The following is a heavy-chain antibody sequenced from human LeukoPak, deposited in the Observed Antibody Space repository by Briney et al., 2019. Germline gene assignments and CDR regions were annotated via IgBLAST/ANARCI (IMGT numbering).Heavy chain of an antibody. J-gene: IGHJ6*02. CDR3: ARGPLAAAGTLTYYYYGMDV. CDR2: INHSGST. V-gene: IGHV4-34*01. Sequence: SETLSLTCAVYGGSFSGYYWSWIRQPPGKGLEWIGEINHSGSTNYNPSLKSRVTISVDTSRNQFSLKLSSVTAADTAVYYCARGPLAAAGTLTYYYYGMDVWGQGTTVTVSS. CDR1: GGSFSGYY. D-gene: IGHD6-13*01.